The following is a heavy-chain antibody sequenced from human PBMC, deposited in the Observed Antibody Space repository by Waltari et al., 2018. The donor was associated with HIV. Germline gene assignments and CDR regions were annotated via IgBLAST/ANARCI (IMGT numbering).Heavy chain of an antibody. CDR3: ARGGASSSSDY. V-gene: IGHV4-31*03. CDR1: GGSISSGGYY. Sequence: QVHLQESGPGLVKPSQTLSLTCTVSGGSISSGGYYWSWSRQHPGKGLEWSGYIYYSGSTYYNPSLKSRVTISVDTSKNQFSLKLSSVTAADTAVYYCARGGASSSSDYWGQGTLVTVSS. J-gene: IGHJ4*02. D-gene: IGHD6-13*01. CDR2: IYYSGST.